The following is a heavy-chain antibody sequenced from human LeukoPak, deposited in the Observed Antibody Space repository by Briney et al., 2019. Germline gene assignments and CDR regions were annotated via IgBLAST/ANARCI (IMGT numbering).Heavy chain of an antibody. D-gene: IGHD3-10*01. Sequence: SSETLSLTCTVSGGSISSYYWSWIRQPAGKGLEWIGRIYTSGSTNYNPSLKSRVTMSVDTSKNQFSLKLSSVTAADTAVYYCAREVKGLLWFGESLAFDIWGQGTMVTVSS. CDR2: IYTSGST. V-gene: IGHV4-4*07. CDR3: AREVKGLLWFGESLAFDI. J-gene: IGHJ3*02. CDR1: GGSISSYY.